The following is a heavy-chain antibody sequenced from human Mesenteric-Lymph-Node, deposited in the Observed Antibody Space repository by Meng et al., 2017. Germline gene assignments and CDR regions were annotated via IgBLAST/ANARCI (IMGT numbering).Heavy chain of an antibody. D-gene: IGHD1-26*01. Sequence: VQLVQSGAEVKKPGASVKVSCKASGYTFTGYHMHWVRQAPGQGLEWRGWINPNSGGTNYAQKFQGWVTMTRDTSISTAYMELSRLRSDDTAVYYCARDMGGGSFSIDYWGQGTLVTVSS. CDR2: INPNSGGT. CDR3: ARDMGGGSFSIDY. CDR1: GYTFTGYH. V-gene: IGHV1-2*04. J-gene: IGHJ4*02.